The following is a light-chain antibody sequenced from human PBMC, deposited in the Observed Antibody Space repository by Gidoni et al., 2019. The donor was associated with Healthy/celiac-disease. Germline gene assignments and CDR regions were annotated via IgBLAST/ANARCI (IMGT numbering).Light chain of an antibody. V-gene: IGKV3-20*01. CDR1: QSVSSSY. J-gene: IGKJ1*01. CDR2: GES. Sequence: PGTLSLSPGERATLSCRASQSVSSSYLAWYQQKPGPAPRLLIYGESSRATGIPDRFSGSGSGTDFTLTISRLEPEDFAVYYCQQYGSSLEWTFXPXTKVXIK. CDR3: QQYGSSLEWT.